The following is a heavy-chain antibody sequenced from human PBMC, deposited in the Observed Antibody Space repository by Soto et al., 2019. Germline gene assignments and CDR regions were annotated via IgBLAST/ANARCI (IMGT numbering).Heavy chain of an antibody. CDR2: ISSSSSYI. D-gene: IGHD4-4*01. CDR3: ARDPTVTTTVNPSLFDP. J-gene: IGHJ5*02. CDR1: GFTFSGYS. V-gene: IGHV3-21*01. Sequence: GGSLRLSCAASGFTFSGYSMNWVRQAPGKGLEWVSSISSSSSYIYYADSVKGRFTISRDNAKNSLYLQMNSLRAEDTAVYYCARDPTVTTTVNPSLFDPWGQGTLVTVSS.